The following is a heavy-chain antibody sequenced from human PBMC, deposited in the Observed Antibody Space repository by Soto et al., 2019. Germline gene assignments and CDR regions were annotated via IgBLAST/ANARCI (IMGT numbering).Heavy chain of an antibody. CDR1: GYTFTSYG. Sequence: ASVKVSCKASGYTFTSYGISWVRQAPGQGLERMGWISAYNGNTNYAQKLQGRVTMTTDTSTSTAHMELRSLRSDDTAVYYCARDLGAAGIYYYYGMDVWGQGTTVTVSS. V-gene: IGHV1-18*01. D-gene: IGHD6-13*01. J-gene: IGHJ6*02. CDR2: ISAYNGNT. CDR3: ARDLGAAGIYYYYGMDV.